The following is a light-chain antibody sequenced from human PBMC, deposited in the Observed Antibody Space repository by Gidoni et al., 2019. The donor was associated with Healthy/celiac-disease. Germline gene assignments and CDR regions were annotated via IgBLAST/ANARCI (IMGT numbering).Light chain of an antibody. Sequence: IVFTQSPATLSLSPGERATLSCRASQSVSSYLAWYQQKPGQAPRLLIYDASNRATGIPARFSGSGSGTDFTLTISSLEPEDFAVYYCQQRSNWRFGPGTKVDIK. V-gene: IGKV3-11*01. CDR1: QSVSSY. CDR2: DAS. J-gene: IGKJ3*01. CDR3: QQRSNWR.